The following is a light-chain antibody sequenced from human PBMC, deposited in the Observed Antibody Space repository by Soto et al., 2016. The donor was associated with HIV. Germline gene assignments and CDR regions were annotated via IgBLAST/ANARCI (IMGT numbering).Light chain of an antibody. J-gene: IGLJ2*01. Sequence: SSELTQDPAVSVTLGQTVRITCQGDSLRTYYASWYQQKPGHAPLLVIFGKNNRPSGIPDRFSGSSSGNTDFLTITGAQAEDEADYYCNSRDSSGNYVVFSGGTKLTVL. V-gene: IGLV3-19*01. CDR2: GKN. CDR1: SLRTYY. CDR3: NSRDSSGNYVV.